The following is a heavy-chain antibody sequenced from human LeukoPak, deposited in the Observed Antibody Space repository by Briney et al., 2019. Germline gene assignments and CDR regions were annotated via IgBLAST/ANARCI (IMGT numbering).Heavy chain of an antibody. CDR3: ARGVTTVTTLYNWFDP. D-gene: IGHD4-17*01. CDR1: GGSISSYY. Sequence: SETLSLTCTVSGGSISSYYWSWIPQPAGKGLEWIGRIYTSGSTNYNPSLKSRVTMSVDTSKNQFSLKLSSVTAADTAVYYCARGVTTVTTLYNWFDPWGQGTLVTVSS. V-gene: IGHV4-4*07. CDR2: IYTSGST. J-gene: IGHJ5*02.